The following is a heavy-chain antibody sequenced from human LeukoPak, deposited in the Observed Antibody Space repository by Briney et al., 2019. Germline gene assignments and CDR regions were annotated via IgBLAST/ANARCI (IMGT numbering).Heavy chain of an antibody. CDR1: GFTLTSYS. CDR2: ISGGGGST. J-gene: IGHJ4*02. D-gene: IGHD1-26*01. CDR3: AKGGKWGVTPFDY. Sequence: GGSLRLSCAASGFTLTSYSMNWVRQAPGKGLEWVSTISGGGGSTYYADSVKGRFTISRDNSKNTLYLQVNSLRAEDTAVYYCAKGGKWGVTPFDYWGQGTLVTVSS. V-gene: IGHV3-23*01.